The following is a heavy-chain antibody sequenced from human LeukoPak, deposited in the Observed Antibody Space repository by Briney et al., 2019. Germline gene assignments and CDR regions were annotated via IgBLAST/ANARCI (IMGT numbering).Heavy chain of an antibody. D-gene: IGHD6-13*01. V-gene: IGHV4-38-2*01. J-gene: IGHJ4*02. CDR1: GYSISSGCY. CDR2: ISHSGST. CDR3: VRGMAAAADY. Sequence: SETLSLTCPVSGYSISSGCYWGWIRQPPGKGLEWIGCISHSGSTYYNPSLKSPLTISLDTSKNQLSLKLTSVTAADTSVYYCVRGMAAAADYWGQGTLVTVSS.